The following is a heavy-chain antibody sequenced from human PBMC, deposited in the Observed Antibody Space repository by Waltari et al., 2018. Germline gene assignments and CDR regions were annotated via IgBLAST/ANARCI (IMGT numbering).Heavy chain of an antibody. CDR3: ARGVSGSYDLQGDY. J-gene: IGHJ4*02. V-gene: IGHV1-18*01. CDR1: GYTFTSYD. D-gene: IGHD1-26*01. Sequence: QVQLVQSGAEVKKPAASVNVSCKASGYTFTSYDISWVRQAPGKGLEWMGWISGYNGNTNYAQKLQGRVTMTTDTATSTAYMELRSLRADDTAVYYCARGVSGSYDLQGDYWGQGTLVTVSS. CDR2: ISGYNGNT.